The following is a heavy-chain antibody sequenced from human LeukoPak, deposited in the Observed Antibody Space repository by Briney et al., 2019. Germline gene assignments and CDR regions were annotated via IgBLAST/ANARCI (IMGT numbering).Heavy chain of an antibody. V-gene: IGHV4-4*07. D-gene: IGHD5-12*01. Sequence: SETLSLTCTVSGASITSFYYNWIRQSVGKGLEWIGRIHTNGGTDYRPSLNSRVTMSVDTSKKQISLKLTSVTAADTAVYFCSRGGGYGDYWGQGILVTVSS. CDR2: IHTNGGT. J-gene: IGHJ4*02. CDR3: SRGGGYGDY. CDR1: GASITSFY.